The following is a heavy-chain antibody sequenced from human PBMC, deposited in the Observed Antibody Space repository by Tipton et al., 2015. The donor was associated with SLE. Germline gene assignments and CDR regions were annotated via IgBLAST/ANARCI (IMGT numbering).Heavy chain of an antibody. CDR3: AKDRTRYFDY. CDR1: GFTFSSYG. Sequence: GSLRLSCAASGFTFSSYGMHWVRQAPGKGLKWVAFIRYDGSNKYYADSVKGRFTISRDNSKNTLYLQMNSLRAVDTAVYYCAKDRTRYFDYWGQGTLVTVSS. CDR2: IRYDGSNK. J-gene: IGHJ4*02. D-gene: IGHD2-8*01. V-gene: IGHV3-30*02.